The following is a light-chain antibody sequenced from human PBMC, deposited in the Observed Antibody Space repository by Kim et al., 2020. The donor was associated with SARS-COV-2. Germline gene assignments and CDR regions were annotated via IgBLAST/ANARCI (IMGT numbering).Light chain of an antibody. J-gene: IGKJ4*01. Sequence: PGERATLSCRASQSIGSNFLAWYQQKPGQAPRLLIYDASSRATGVPDRFSGGGSGTDFSLTISRLEPEDYAVYYCQHFGDSPPLTFGGGTKVEIK. V-gene: IGKV3-20*01. CDR1: QSIGSNF. CDR2: DAS. CDR3: QHFGDSPPLT.